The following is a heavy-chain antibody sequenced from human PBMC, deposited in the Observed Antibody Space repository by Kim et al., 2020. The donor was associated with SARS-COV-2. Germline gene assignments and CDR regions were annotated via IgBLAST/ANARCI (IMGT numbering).Heavy chain of an antibody. Sequence: SETLSLTCTVSGGSISSSSYYWGWIRQPPGKGLEWIGSIYYSGSTYYNPSLKSRVTISVDTSKNQFSLKLSSVTAADTAVYYCARRVDWPPPYYFDYWGQGTLVTVSS. D-gene: IGHD3-9*01. CDR1: GGSISSSSYY. V-gene: IGHV4-39*01. J-gene: IGHJ4*02. CDR3: ARRVDWPPPYYFDY. CDR2: IYYSGST.